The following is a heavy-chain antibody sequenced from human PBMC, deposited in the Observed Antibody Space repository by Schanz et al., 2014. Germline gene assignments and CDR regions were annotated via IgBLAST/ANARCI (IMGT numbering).Heavy chain of an antibody. CDR1: EYRFTSYS. CDR2: INTGRGDT. CDR3: ARGIGGYGANNYFDY. D-gene: IGHD5-12*01. V-gene: IGHV1-3*04. Sequence: QVHLVQSGAEAKRPGASVKVSCKASEYRFTSYSMHWVRQAPGQRLEWMGWINTGRGDTKNSQNFESRVTITRDTSASIAYMELSSLRSEDTAVETCARGIGGYGANNYFDYWGQGTLVTVSS. J-gene: IGHJ4*02.